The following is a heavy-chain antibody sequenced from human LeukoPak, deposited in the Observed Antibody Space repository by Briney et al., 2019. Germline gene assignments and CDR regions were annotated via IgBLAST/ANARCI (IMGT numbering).Heavy chain of an antibody. V-gene: IGHV4-34*01. CDR2: INPRVRT. CDR3: ARGLRQGSAWSWGPKEKSYQYMDV. J-gene: IGHJ6*04. Sequence: SETLSLTCGVSGGALGSHYWTLIRQPPGKGLEWIGEINPRVRTHSNPSLESRVTVSADTSRNQLSLSLTSVTAADSAVYFCARGLRQGSAWSWGPKEKSYQYMDVWGTGTTVIVSS. D-gene: IGHD6-19*01. CDR1: GGALGSHY.